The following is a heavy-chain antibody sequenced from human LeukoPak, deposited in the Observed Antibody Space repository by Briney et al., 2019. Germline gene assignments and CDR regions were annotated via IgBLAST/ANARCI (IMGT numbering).Heavy chain of an antibody. CDR3: ARGVVVPAATMGY. J-gene: IGHJ4*02. CDR1: GGTFSSYA. D-gene: IGHD2-2*01. V-gene: IGHV1-69*04. CDR2: IIPILGIA. Sequence: ASVKVSCKASGGTFSSYAISWVRQAPGQGLEWMGRIIPILGIANYAQKFQGRVTITADKSTSTAYMELSSLRSEDTAVYYCARGVVVPAATMGYWGQGTLVTVSS.